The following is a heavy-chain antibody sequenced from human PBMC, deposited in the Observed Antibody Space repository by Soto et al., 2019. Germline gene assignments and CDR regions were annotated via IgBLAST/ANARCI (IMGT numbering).Heavy chain of an antibody. CDR1: GVTFTSYV. J-gene: IGHJ4*02. D-gene: IGHD3-10*01. Sequence: GGSLRLSCAASGVTFTSYVMTWVRQVPGEGLQWVSSISKSGDSTYYADSVKGRFTTSRDNSKNTLYLQMNSLRAEDTAIYYYAKGSFGFDYWGQGTLVTVSS. CDR3: AKGSFGFDY. CDR2: ISKSGDST. V-gene: IGHV3-23*01.